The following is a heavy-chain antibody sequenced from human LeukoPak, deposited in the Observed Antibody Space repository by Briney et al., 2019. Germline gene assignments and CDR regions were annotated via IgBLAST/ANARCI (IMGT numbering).Heavy chain of an antibody. CDR1: GGSFSGYY. CDR3: ARGQDAVTTGYYYYGMDV. J-gene: IGHJ6*02. CDR2: INHSGST. V-gene: IGHV4-34*01. Sequence: SETLSLTCAVYGGSFSGYYWSWIRQPPGKGLEWIGEINHSGSTNYNPSLKSRVTTSVDTSKNQFSLKLSSVTAADTAVYYCARGQDAVTTGYYYYGMDVWGQGTTVTVSS. D-gene: IGHD4-17*01.